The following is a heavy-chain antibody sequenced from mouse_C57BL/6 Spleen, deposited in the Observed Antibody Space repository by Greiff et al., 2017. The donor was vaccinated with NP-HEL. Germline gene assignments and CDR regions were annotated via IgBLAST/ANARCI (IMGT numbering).Heavy chain of an antibody. J-gene: IGHJ4*01. V-gene: IGHV1-59*01. CDR3: ARPSPYYYGSSYAMGY. D-gene: IGHD1-1*01. Sequence: QVQLQQPGAELVRPGTSVKLSCKASGYTFTSYWMHWVKQRPGQGLEWIGVIDPSDSYTNYNQKFKGKATLTVDTSSSTAYMQLSSLTSEDSAVYYCARPSPYYYGSSYAMGYWGQGTSVTVSS. CDR1: GYTFTSYW. CDR2: IDPSDSYT.